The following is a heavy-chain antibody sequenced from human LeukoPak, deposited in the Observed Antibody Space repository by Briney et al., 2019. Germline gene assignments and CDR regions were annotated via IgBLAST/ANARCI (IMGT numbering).Heavy chain of an antibody. J-gene: IGHJ4*02. D-gene: IGHD3-9*01. CDR1: GYTFTGYY. V-gene: IGHV1-2*02. CDR3: AGPKLLRYFDWYSD. CDR2: INPNSGGT. Sequence: ASVKVSCKASGYTFTGYYMHWVRQAPGQGLEWMGWINPNSGGTNYAQKFQGRVTMTRDTSISTAYMELSRLRSDDTAVYYCAGPKLLRYFDWYSDWGQGTLVTVSS.